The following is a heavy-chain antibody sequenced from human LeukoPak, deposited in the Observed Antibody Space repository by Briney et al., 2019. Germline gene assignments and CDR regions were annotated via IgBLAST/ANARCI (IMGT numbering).Heavy chain of an antibody. CDR1: GGSISSYY. J-gene: IGHJ5*02. Sequence: MPSETLSLTCTVSGGSISSYYWSWIRQPAGKGLEWIGRIYTSGSTNYNPSLKSRVTMSVDTSKNQFSLKLSSVTAADTAVHYCARDPGYYDFWSGPQNWFDPWGQGTLVTVSS. CDR3: ARDPGYYDFWSGPQNWFDP. D-gene: IGHD3-3*01. V-gene: IGHV4-4*07. CDR2: IYTSGST.